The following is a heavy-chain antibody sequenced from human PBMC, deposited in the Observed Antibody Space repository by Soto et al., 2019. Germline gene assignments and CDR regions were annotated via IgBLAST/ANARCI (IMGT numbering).Heavy chain of an antibody. D-gene: IGHD1-7*01. CDR1: GGTLSSFA. V-gene: IGHV1-69*13. Sequence: SVKVSCKXSGGTLSSFAISWVRQAPGQGLEWMGGIIPIYDTTNYAQTFQGRVTITADESTNTAFMELSSLRSVDTAMYYCARRTGTTSPFDYWGQGTLVTVSS. CDR2: IIPIYDTT. CDR3: ARRTGTTSPFDY. J-gene: IGHJ4*02.